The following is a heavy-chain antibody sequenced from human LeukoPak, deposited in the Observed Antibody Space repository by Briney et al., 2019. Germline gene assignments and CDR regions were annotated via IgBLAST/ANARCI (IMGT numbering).Heavy chain of an antibody. CDR3: ARGDACSSTSCLANWFDP. V-gene: IGHV1-2*02. J-gene: IGHJ5*02. Sequence: ASVKVSCTASGYTFTSYGISWVRQAPGQGLEWMGWINPNSGGTNYAQKFQGRVTMTRDTSISTAYMELSRLRSDDTAVYYCARGDACSSTSCLANWFDPWGQGTLVTVSS. D-gene: IGHD2-2*01. CDR2: INPNSGGT. CDR1: GYTFTSYG.